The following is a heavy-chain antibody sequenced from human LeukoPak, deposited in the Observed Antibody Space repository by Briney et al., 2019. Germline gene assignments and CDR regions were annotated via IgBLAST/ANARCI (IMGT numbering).Heavy chain of an antibody. V-gene: IGHV1-69*02. CDR2: IIPILGIA. CDR1: GGTFSSYT. Sequence: ASVKVSCKASGGTFSSYTISWVRQAPGQGREWMGRIIPILGIANYAQKFQGRVTITADKSTSTAYMELSSLRSEDTAVYYCARYSYDGAFDIWGQGTMVTVSS. J-gene: IGHJ3*02. D-gene: IGHD5-18*01. CDR3: ARYSYDGAFDI.